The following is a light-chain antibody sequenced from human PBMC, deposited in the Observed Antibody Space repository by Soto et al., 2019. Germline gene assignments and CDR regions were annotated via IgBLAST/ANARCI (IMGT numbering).Light chain of an antibody. CDR1: QSVSSSY. Sequence: EIVLTQSPGTLSLSPGERVTLSCRASQSVSSSYLAWYQQKPGQAPRLLIYGASSRATGIPDRFSGSGSGTDFTLTISRLEPEDFAVYHCQQYGSSDLTFGGGTKVEIK. J-gene: IGKJ4*01. V-gene: IGKV3-20*01. CDR2: GAS. CDR3: QQYGSSDLT.